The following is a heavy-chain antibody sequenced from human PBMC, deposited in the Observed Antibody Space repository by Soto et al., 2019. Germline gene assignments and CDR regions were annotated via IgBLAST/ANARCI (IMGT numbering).Heavy chain of an antibody. CDR3: ARAPFYDSRGYS. D-gene: IGHD3-22*01. Sequence: GGSLRLSCAASGFTFSSYAMHWVRQAPGKGLEWVAVISYDGSNKYYADSVKGRFTISRDNSKNTLYLQMNSLRAEDTAVYYCARAPFYDSRGYSWGQGTLVTVSS. J-gene: IGHJ5*02. CDR2: ISYDGSNK. CDR1: GFTFSSYA. V-gene: IGHV3-30-3*01.